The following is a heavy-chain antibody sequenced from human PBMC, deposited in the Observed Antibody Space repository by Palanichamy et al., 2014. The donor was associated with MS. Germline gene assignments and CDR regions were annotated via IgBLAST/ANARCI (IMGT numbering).Heavy chain of an antibody. CDR1: GGSFSGYY. CDR2: INHSGST. Sequence: QVQLQQWGAGLLKPSETLSLTCAVYGGSFSGYYWSWIRQPPGKGLEWIGEINHSGSTNYNLSLKSRVTISVDTSKNQFSLKLNSVTAADTAVYYCARTGSSAPGYFDYWGQGTLVTVSS. J-gene: IGHJ4*02. D-gene: IGHD6-6*01. CDR3: ARTGSSAPGYFDY. V-gene: IGHV4-34*01.